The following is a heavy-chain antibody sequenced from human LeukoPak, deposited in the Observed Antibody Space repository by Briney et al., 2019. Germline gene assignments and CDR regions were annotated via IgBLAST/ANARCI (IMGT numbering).Heavy chain of an antibody. J-gene: IGHJ4*02. Sequence: GGSLRLCCAASGFTFSNAWMSWVRQAPGKGLEWVGRIKSKTDGGTTDYAAPVKRRFTISRDDSKNTLYLQMNSLKTEDTAVYYCTTGGYYDFWSGYPKSYYFDYWGQGTLVTVSS. V-gene: IGHV3-15*01. D-gene: IGHD3-3*01. CDR3: TTGGYYDFWSGYPKSYYFDY. CDR1: GFTFSNAW. CDR2: IKSKTDGGTT.